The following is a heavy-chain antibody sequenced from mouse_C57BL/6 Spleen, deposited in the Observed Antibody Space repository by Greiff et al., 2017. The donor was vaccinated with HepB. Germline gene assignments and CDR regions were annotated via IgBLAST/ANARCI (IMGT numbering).Heavy chain of an antibody. V-gene: IGHV6-3*01. J-gene: IGHJ3*01. CDR1: GFTFSNYW. Sequence: EVQLVESGGCLVQPGGSMKLSCVASGFTFSNYWMNWVRQSPEKGLEWVAQIRLKSDNYATHYAESVKGRFTISRDDSRSSVYLQMNNLRAEDTGIYYCAYGCDGGAPWFAYWGQGTLVTVSA. CDR2: IRLKSDNYAT. D-gene: IGHD2-2*01. CDR3: AYGCDGGAPWFAY.